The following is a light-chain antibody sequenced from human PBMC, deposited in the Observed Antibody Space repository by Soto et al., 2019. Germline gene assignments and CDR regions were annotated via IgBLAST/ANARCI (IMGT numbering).Light chain of an antibody. CDR2: EVS. Sequence: QPVLTQPASVSGSPGQSITISCTGTSSDVGSYNRVSWYQQPPGTAPKLIIYEVSNRPSGVSNRFSGSKSGNTASLTISGLQAEDEADYFCNSYTTRSTYVFGTGTKLTVL. J-gene: IGLJ1*01. CDR1: SSDVGSYNR. CDR3: NSYTTRSTYV. V-gene: IGLV2-14*01.